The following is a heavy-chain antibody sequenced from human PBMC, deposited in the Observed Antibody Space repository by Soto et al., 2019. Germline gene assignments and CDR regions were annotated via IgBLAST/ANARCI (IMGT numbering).Heavy chain of an antibody. CDR2: IGHDGTYK. CDR1: GFAFGVYG. J-gene: IGHJ2*01. V-gene: IGHV3-33*01. Sequence: QVQLVESGGGVVQSGRSLRLSCAASGFAFGVYGMHWIRQAPGKGLEWVAVIGHDGTYKKYADSVRGRFTISRDNSKSTLDLEVSSLLDEHTARYYWAVDLWRFKYLDVWGRGTPV. CDR3: AVDLWRFKYLDV. D-gene: IGHD3-3*01.